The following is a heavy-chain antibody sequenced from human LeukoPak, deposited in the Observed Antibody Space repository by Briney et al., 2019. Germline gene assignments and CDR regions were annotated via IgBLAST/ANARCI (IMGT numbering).Heavy chain of an antibody. Sequence: GGSLRLSCAVSGITLSNYGMSWVRQAPGKGLEWVAGISDSGGSTNYADSVKGRSTISRDNPKNTLYLQMNGLRAEDTAVYYCARGVDDSSGYYPDCFDYWGQGTLVTVSS. CDR3: ARGVDDSSGYYPDCFDY. V-gene: IGHV3-23*01. D-gene: IGHD3-22*01. CDR2: ISDSGGST. J-gene: IGHJ4*02. CDR1: GITLSNYG.